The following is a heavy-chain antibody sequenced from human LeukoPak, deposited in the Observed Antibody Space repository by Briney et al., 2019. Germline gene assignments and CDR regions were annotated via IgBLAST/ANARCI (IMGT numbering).Heavy chain of an antibody. CDR2: IIPIFGTA. J-gene: IGHJ4*02. CDR3: ASSGAGYSSSDRETEFDY. V-gene: IGHV1-69*13. Sequence: ASVKVSCKASGGTFSSYAISWVRQAPGQGLEWMGGIIPIFGTANYAQKFQGRVTITADESTSTAYMELSSLRSEDTAVYYCASSGAGYSSSDRETEFDYWGQGTLVTVSS. D-gene: IGHD6-13*01. CDR1: GGTFSSYA.